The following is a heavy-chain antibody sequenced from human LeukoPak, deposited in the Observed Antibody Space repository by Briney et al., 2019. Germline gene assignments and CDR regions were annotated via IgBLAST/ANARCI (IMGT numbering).Heavy chain of an antibody. V-gene: IGHV1-2*02. D-gene: IGHD3-10*01. J-gene: IGHJ4*02. CDR1: GFTFTDYY. CDR3: AKDLGGYSLFDY. CDR2: INPNSGDT. Sequence: GASVKVSCKASGFTFTDYYMHWLRQAPGQGLEWMGWINPNSGDTNFAQNFQGRVSMTRDTSISTAYMELSSLTSDDTAFYYCAKDLGGYSLFDYWGQGTLVTVSS.